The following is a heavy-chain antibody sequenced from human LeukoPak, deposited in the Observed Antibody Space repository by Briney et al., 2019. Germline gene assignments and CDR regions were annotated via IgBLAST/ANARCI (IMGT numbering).Heavy chain of an antibody. CDR2: IYYSGST. J-gene: IGHJ5*02. Sequence: SETLSLTCTASGGSLSSYYWSWIRQPPGKGLEWIGYIYYSGSTNYNPSLKSRVTISVDTSKNQFSLKLSSVTAADTAVYYCARSQDVLLWFGESVNWFDPWGQGTLVTVSS. D-gene: IGHD3-10*01. V-gene: IGHV4-59*01. CDR1: GGSLSSYY. CDR3: ARSQDVLLWFGESVNWFDP.